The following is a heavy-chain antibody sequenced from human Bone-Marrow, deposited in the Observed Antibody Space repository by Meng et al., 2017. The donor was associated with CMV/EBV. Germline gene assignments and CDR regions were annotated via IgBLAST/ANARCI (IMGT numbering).Heavy chain of an antibody. D-gene: IGHD2-2*01. V-gene: IGHV5-51*01. Sequence: GESLKISCKGSGYSFTSYWIGWVRQMPGKGLEWMGIIYPGDSDTRYSPSFQGQVTISADKSISTAYLQWSSLKASDTAMYYCARYTREDIVVVPAASSYYGMDVWGQGTTVTVSS. CDR2: IYPGDSDT. J-gene: IGHJ6*02. CDR1: GYSFTSYW. CDR3: ARYTREDIVVVPAASSYYGMDV.